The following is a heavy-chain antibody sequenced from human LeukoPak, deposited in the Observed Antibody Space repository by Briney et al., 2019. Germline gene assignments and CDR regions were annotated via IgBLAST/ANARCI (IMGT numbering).Heavy chain of an antibody. V-gene: IGHV4-34*01. CDR2: INHSGST. CDR3: ARGSRNTMVRGVISY. D-gene: IGHD3-10*01. J-gene: IGHJ4*02. Sequence: SETLSLTCAVYGESFGGYYWSWIRQPPGKGLEWIGEINHSGSTNYNPSLKSRVTISVDTSKNQFSLKLSSVTAADTAVYYCARGSRNTMVRGVISYWGQGTLVTVSS. CDR1: GESFGGYY.